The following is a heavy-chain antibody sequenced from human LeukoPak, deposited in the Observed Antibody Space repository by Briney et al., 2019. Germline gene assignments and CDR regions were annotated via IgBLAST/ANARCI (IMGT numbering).Heavy chain of an antibody. CDR1: GYTFTGHY. D-gene: IGHD2-15*01. V-gene: IGHV1-2*02. CDR3: ARGAGNIVVVVAAASEAGIY. J-gene: IGHJ4*02. Sequence: ASVKVSCNASGYTFTGHYMHWVRQAPGQGLEWMGWINPNSGGTKYAQKFQGRVTLTRDTSISTAYMELSRLRCDDTAVYYCARGAGNIVVVVAAASEAGIYWGQGTLVTVSS. CDR2: INPNSGGT.